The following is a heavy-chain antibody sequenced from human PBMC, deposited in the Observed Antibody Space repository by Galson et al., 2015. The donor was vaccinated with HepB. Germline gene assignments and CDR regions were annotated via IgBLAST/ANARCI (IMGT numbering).Heavy chain of an antibody. D-gene: IGHD2-2*01. Sequence: SVKVSCKASGYTFTSYYMHWVRQAPGQGLEWMGWINPNSGGTNYAQKFQGWVTMTRDTSISTAYMELSRLRSDDTAVYYYARGGSSSTSIPDAFDIWGQGTMVTVSS. CDR3: ARGGSSSTSIPDAFDI. V-gene: IGHV1-2*04. CDR1: GYTFTSYY. J-gene: IGHJ3*02. CDR2: INPNSGGT.